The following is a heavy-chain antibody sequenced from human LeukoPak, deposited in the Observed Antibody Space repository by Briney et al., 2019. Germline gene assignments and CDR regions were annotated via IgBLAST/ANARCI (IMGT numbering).Heavy chain of an antibody. CDR1: GGSISSDY. CDR3: ARHLGSVVVVTDAFDI. Sequence: SETLSLTCTVPGGSISSDYWSWIRQPAGKGLEWIGRISTSGNTNYNSSLKSRVTISVDTSKNQFSLKLSSVTAADTAVYYCARHLGSVVVVTDAFDIWGQGTMVTVSS. J-gene: IGHJ3*02. D-gene: IGHD3-22*01. CDR2: ISTSGNT. V-gene: IGHV4-4*07.